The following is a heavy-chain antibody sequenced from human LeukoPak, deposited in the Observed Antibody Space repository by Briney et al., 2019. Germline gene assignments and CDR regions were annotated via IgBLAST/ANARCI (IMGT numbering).Heavy chain of an antibody. V-gene: IGHV3-23*01. Sequence: GGSLRLSCAASGFTFSDHYMDWVRQAPGKGLEWVSTISGSGSNTYYADSVKGRFTISRDNSKNTLYLQMNSLRAEDTALYYCAKCIVGATAPAEYFHHWGQGTLVTVSS. CDR2: ISGSGSNT. J-gene: IGHJ1*01. CDR3: AKCIVGATAPAEYFHH. D-gene: IGHD1-26*01. CDR1: GFTFSDHY.